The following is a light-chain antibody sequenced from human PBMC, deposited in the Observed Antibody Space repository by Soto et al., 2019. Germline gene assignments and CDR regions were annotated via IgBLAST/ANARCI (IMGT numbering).Light chain of an antibody. CDR2: AAS. CDR3: QQYNGYSVT. J-gene: IGKJ1*01. V-gene: IGKV1-9*01. CDR1: QGISSF. Sequence: IKLTQSPSSLSASVGDSVTITCRASQGISSFLAWYQQKPGKAPKLLIYAASTLQSGVPSRFSGSGSGTEFTLTISSLQPDDFATYYCQQYNGYSVTFGQGTKVDIK.